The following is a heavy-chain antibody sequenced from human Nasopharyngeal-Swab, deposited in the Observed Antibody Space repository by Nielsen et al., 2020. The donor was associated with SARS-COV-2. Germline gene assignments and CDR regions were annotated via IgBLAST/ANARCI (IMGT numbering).Heavy chain of an antibody. J-gene: IGHJ4*02. Sequence: GESLKISCVASGFTFRDYWMSRVRQAPAKGLEWVASIKQDGSEKNYVDSVKGRFTISRDNAKNSLFLQMDSLRTEDTAFYYCARVGGRTSPMGSWGQGTLVTVSS. CDR2: IKQDGSEK. V-gene: IGHV3-7*01. CDR1: GFTFRDYW. CDR3: ARVGGRTSPMGS. D-gene: IGHD3-10*01.